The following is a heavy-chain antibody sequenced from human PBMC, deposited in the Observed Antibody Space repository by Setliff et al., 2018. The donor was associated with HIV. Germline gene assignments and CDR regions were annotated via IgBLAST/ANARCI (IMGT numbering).Heavy chain of an antibody. Sequence: SETLSLTCAVYGGSFSGHYWTWIRQPPGKGLEWIGEINHSGLSNFNPSLKSRLSIPVDTPKNQFSLKLTSVTATDTAVYYCARGGGFWSGQLDYWGQGTLVTVSS. CDR3: ARGGGFWSGQLDY. CDR2: INHSGLS. V-gene: IGHV4-34*01. CDR1: GGSFSGHY. J-gene: IGHJ4*02. D-gene: IGHD3-3*01.